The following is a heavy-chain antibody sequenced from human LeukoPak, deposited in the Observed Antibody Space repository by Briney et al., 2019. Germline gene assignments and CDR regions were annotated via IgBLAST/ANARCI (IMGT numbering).Heavy chain of an antibody. D-gene: IGHD1-14*01. CDR1: GFTFSGSA. Sequence: GGSLRLSCAASGFTFSGSAMHWVRQASGKGLEWVGSIRSKANSYATAYAASVKFRFTISRDDSKNTAYLQMKRLKTEDTAVYYCARNPGITGTTMNWGQGTLVTVSS. V-gene: IGHV3-73*01. CDR3: ARNPGITGTTMN. CDR2: IRSKANSYAT. J-gene: IGHJ4*02.